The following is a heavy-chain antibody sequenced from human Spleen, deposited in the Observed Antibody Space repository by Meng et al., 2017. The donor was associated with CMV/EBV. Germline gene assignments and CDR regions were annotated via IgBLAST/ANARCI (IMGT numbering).Heavy chain of an antibody. D-gene: IGHD6-13*01. J-gene: IGHJ4*02. Sequence: SGGSISCITYYWGWIRQAPEKGLGWIGSFSYTGNTYYNPSLKSRVTISMDTSKNQLSLKLSSVTAADTAVYYCARPLYSSSLRYFDYWGQGTLVTVSS. CDR1: GGSISCITYY. CDR2: FSYTGNT. CDR3: ARPLYSSSLRYFDY. V-gene: IGHV4-39*07.